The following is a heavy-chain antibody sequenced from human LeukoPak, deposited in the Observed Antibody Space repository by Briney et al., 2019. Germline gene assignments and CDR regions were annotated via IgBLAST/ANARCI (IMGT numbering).Heavy chain of an antibody. CDR3: AKEEDIVVVVAATLSYGSFDY. J-gene: IGHJ4*02. D-gene: IGHD2-15*01. CDR1: GFTFSSYW. CDR2: IKQDGSEK. V-gene: IGHV3-7*01. Sequence: GGSLRLSCAASGFTFSSYWMSWVRQAPGKGLEWVANIKQDGSEKYYVDSVKGRFTISRDNAKNSLYLQMNSLRAEDTAVYYCAKEEDIVVVVAATLSYGSFDYWGQGTLVTVSS.